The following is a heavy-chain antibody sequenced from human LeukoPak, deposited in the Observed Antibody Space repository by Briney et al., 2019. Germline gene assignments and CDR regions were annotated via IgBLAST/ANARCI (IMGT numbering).Heavy chain of an antibody. CDR1: GFTFSSYD. CDR2: ISNSGSTI. D-gene: IGHD5-24*01. V-gene: IGHV3-48*03. Sequence: PGGSLTLSCTASGFTFSSYDMNWIRQAPGKGLEWVAYISNSGSTIYYADSVRGRFIISRDTDKNTLYLQMNRLRADDTAEYYCAKDRDGDGWEYYYYMDVWGKGTTVTISS. CDR3: AKDRDGDGWEYYYYMDV. J-gene: IGHJ6*03.